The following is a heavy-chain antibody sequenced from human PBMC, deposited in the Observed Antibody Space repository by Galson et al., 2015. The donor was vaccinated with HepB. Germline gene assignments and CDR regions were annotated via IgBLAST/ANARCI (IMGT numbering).Heavy chain of an antibody. D-gene: IGHD3-22*01. V-gene: IGHV1-69*13. Sequence: SVKVSCKASGGTFSSYAISWVRQAPGQGLEWMGGIIPIFGTANYAQKFQGRVTITADESTSTAYMELSSLRSEDTAVYYCARRNGGINYYDSSGYYYYFDYWGQGTLVTVSS. CDR1: GGTFSSYA. J-gene: IGHJ4*02. CDR3: ARRNGGINYYDSSGYYYYFDY. CDR2: IIPIFGTA.